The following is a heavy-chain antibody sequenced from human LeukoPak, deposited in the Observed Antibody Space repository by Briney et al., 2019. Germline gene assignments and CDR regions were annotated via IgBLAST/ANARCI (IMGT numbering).Heavy chain of an antibody. CDR2: ISWNSGSI. J-gene: IGHJ2*01. CDR3: AKVEDSGSYPDWYFDL. CDR1: GFTLDDYA. V-gene: IGHV3-9*01. Sequence: GRSLRLSCAASGFTLDDYAMHWVRQAPGKGLEWVSGISWNSGSIGYADSVKGRFTISRDNAKNSLYLQMNSLRAEDTALYYCAKVEDSGSYPDWYFDLWGRGTLVTVSS. D-gene: IGHD1-26*01.